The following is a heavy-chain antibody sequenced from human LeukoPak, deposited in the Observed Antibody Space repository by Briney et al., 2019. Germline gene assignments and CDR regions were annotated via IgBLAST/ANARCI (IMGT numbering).Heavy chain of an antibody. Sequence: PGGSLRLSCAASGFIFSNYAMSWVRQVPGRGLEWFSTISSRGDSTYVADSVKGRFTISRDNSKNSPYLQMNTVRAEDTAVYYCVKGPRPDITVAHTVENWGQGTLVTVSS. CDR2: ISSRGDST. CDR3: VKGPRPDITVAHTVEN. V-gene: IGHV3-23*01. D-gene: IGHD6-19*01. CDR1: GFIFSNYA. J-gene: IGHJ4*02.